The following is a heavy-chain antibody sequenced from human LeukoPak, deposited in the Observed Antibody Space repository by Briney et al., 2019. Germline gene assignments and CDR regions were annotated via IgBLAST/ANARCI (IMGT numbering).Heavy chain of an antibody. Sequence: SETLSLTCTVSGGSISSGDYYWSWIRQPPGKGLEWIGYIYYSGNTYYNPSLKSRVTISLDTSNNQFSLKLSSVTAADTAVYYYARDLSPHGFDPWGQGILVTVSS. V-gene: IGHV4-30-4*01. CDR3: ARDLSPHGFDP. CDR2: IYYSGNT. J-gene: IGHJ5*02. CDR1: GGSISSGDYY.